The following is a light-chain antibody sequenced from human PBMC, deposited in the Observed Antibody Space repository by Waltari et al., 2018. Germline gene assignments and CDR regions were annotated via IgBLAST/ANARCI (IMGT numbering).Light chain of an antibody. CDR2: AAS. Sequence: DIQMTQSPSSLSASVGDRVTITCRASQSITNYLNWYQHKTGKAPKLLIYAASSLQGGVPTRFSGSGSWTDFNLTISTLQPEDFATYYCQQSYSALTFGGVTKVEIK. V-gene: IGKV1-39*01. CDR1: QSITNY. J-gene: IGKJ4*01. CDR3: QQSYSALT.